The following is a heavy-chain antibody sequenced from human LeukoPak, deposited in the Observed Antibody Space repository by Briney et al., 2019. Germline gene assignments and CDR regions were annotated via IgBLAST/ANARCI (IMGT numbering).Heavy chain of an antibody. Sequence: GRSLRLSCVASGFTFSSYGMHWVRQAPGKGLEWVAVISYDGSNKYYADSVKGRFTISRDNSKNTLYLQMNSLRAEDTAVYYCAKDATGPAGSWGQGTLVAVSS. CDR2: ISYDGSNK. V-gene: IGHV3-30*18. CDR1: GFTFSSYG. CDR3: AKDATGPAGS. J-gene: IGHJ5*02. D-gene: IGHD1-14*01.